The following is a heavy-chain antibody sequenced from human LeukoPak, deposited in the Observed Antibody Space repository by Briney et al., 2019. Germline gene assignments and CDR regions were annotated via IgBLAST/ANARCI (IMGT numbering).Heavy chain of an antibody. J-gene: IGHJ4*02. CDR1: GFALSNFW. CDR2: IRQDGSER. CDR3: TRDRGVVVVAATRPDY. V-gene: IGHV3-7*01. D-gene: IGHD2-15*01. Sequence: GGSLRLSCAASGFALSNFWMSWVRQAPGKGLEWVADIRQDGSERNYVDSVKGRFTISRDNAKNSVYLQMNSLRAEDTAVYYCTRDRGVVVVAATRPDYWGQGTLVTVSS.